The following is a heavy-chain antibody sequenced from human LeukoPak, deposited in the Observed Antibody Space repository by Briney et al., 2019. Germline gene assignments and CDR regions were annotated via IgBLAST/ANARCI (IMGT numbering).Heavy chain of an antibody. J-gene: IGHJ4*02. CDR1: GFTFSDHY. Sequence: LRLSCAASGFTFSDHYMDWVRQAPGKGLEWVACIHHSGSTYYSPSLKSRVTISVDTSKNQFSLKVSSLTAADTAVYYCARAYGGNPAWDYWGQGTLVTVSS. D-gene: IGHD4-23*01. CDR2: IHHSGST. CDR3: ARAYGGNPAWDY. V-gene: IGHV4-31*02.